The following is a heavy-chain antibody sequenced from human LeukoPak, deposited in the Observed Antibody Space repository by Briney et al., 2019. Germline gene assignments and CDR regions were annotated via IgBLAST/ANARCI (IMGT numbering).Heavy chain of an antibody. CDR2: ISGSGGST. J-gene: IGHJ4*02. CDR1: GFTFSSYA. D-gene: IGHD6-19*01. V-gene: IGHV3-23*01. Sequence: GGSLRLSCAASGFTFSSYAMSWVRQAPGKGLEWVSAISGSGGSTYYADSVEGRFTISRDNSKNTLYLQMNSLRAEDTAVYYCAKAYGYSSGRYPRSGTDYWGQGTLVTVSS. CDR3: AKAYGYSSGRYPRSGTDY.